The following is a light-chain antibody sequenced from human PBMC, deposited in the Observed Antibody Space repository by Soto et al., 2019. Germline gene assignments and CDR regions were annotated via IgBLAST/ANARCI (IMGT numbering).Light chain of an antibody. CDR2: EVS. CDR3: SSYTGSGTVE. J-gene: IGLJ2*01. CDR1: SSDVGGYNY. Sequence: QSALTQPASASGSPGQSVTISCTGTSSDVGGYNYVSWYQQHPGKAPKLMIYEVSKRPSGVPDRFSGSKSGDTASLTISGLQAEDEADYYCSSYTGSGTVEFGGGTKLTVL. V-gene: IGLV2-8*01.